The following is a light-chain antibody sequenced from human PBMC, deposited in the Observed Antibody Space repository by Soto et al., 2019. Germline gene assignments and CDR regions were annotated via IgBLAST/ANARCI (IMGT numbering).Light chain of an antibody. CDR2: DAS. Sequence: DIQMTHSPSTVSASVGEIFIITCRASQSIKTYLAWYQQKPVKATRLLMFDASTLGAGVPPRFSGSGSGTAFTLTISSLQPEDFATYSCQHYNTYSATFGQGTKVDIK. V-gene: IGKV1-5*01. CDR1: QSIKTY. J-gene: IGKJ1*01. CDR3: QHYNTYSAT.